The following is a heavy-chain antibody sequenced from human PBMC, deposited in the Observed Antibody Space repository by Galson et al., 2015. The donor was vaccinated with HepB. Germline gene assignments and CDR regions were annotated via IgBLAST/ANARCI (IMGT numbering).Heavy chain of an antibody. CDR3: AREFIVVVPAARDGGRYFDY. J-gene: IGHJ4*02. CDR2: IIPIFGTA. D-gene: IGHD2-2*01. V-gene: IGHV1-69*13. CDR1: GGTFSSYA. Sequence: SVKVSCKASGGTFSSYAISWVRQAPGQGLEWMGGIIPIFGTANYAQKFQGRVTITADESTSTAYMELSSLRSEDTAVYYCAREFIVVVPAARDGGRYFDYWGQGTLVTVSS.